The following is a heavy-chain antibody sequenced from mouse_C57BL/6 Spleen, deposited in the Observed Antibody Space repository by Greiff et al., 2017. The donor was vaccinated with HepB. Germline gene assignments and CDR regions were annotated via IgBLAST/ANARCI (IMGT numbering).Heavy chain of an antibody. V-gene: IGHV1-52*01. D-gene: IGHD1-1*01. CDR3: ARSGSSYDYYAMDY. CDR2: IDPSDSET. Sequence: VQLKQPGAELVRPGSSVKLSCKASGYTFTSYWMHWVKQRPIQGLEWIGNIDPSDSETHYNQKFKDKATLTVDKSSSTAYMQLSSLTSEDSAVYYCARSGSSYDYYAMDYWGQGTSVTVSS. J-gene: IGHJ4*01. CDR1: GYTFTSYW.